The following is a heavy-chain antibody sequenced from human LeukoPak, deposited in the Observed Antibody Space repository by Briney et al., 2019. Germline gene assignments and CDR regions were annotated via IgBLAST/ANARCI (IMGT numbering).Heavy chain of an antibody. CDR1: GGSFSSGDYY. V-gene: IGHV3-33*08. Sequence: LSLTCTVSGGSFSSGDYYWSWVGQAPGKALAWVAFIWADRRRADYADSVKGRFTISRDRSKNTVYLQMNSLRVVDTAVYYCAGDPPSSGFSLHYWGQGTPVTVSS. CDR3: AGDPPSSGFSLHY. J-gene: IGHJ4*02. CDR2: IWADRRRA. D-gene: IGHD3-22*01.